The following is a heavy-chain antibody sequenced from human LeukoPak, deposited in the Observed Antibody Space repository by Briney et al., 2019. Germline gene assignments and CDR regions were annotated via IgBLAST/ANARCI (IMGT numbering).Heavy chain of an antibody. Sequence: GGSLRLSCAASGFTFSSYEMNWVRQAPGKGLEWVSYISSSGSTMYYADSVKGRFTISRDNSKNTLYLQMNSLRAEDTAVYYCAKSSPPPLRYWGQGTLVTVSS. CDR1: GFTFSSYE. V-gene: IGHV3-48*03. CDR2: ISSSGSTM. CDR3: AKSSPPPLRY. J-gene: IGHJ4*02.